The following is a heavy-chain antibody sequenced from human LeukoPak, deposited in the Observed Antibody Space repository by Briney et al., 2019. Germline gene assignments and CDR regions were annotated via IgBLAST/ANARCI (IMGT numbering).Heavy chain of an antibody. CDR1: GFSVSRNY. D-gene: IGHD1-1*01. Sequence: GGSLRLSCAASGFSVSRNYMTCVRQAPGEGLEWVSLICSGGSTYYADSVKGRFTISRDNSKNTLYLQMNSLRAEDTAVYYCARKTDHQTGGDYWGQGTLVLVSS. J-gene: IGHJ4*02. CDR3: ARKTDHQTGGDY. CDR2: ICSGGST. V-gene: IGHV3-66*01.